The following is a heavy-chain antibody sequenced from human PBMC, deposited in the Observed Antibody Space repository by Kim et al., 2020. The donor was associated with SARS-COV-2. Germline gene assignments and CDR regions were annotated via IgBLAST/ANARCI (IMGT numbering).Heavy chain of an antibody. D-gene: IGHD4-17*01. Sequence: SETLSLTCTVSGDSVSSGIYYWSWIRQPPGKGLEWIGYTYYSGSTNYNPSLKSRVIISVDRSKKQFSLNLYSVTTADTAVYYCARVYGPTEAFDYWGQGT. CDR1: GDSVSSGIYY. V-gene: IGHV4-61*01. CDR3: ARVYGPTEAFDY. CDR2: TYYSGST. J-gene: IGHJ4*02.